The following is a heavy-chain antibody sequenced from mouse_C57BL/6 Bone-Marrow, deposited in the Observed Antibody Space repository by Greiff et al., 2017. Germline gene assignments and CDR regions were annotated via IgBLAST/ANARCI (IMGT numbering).Heavy chain of an antibody. D-gene: IGHD1-1*01. J-gene: IGHJ2*01. Sequence: VQLKESGAELVRPGASVTLSCKASGYTFTDYEMHWVKQTPVHGLEWIGAIDPETGGTAYNQKFKGKAILTADKSSSTAYMELRSLTSEDSAVYYCTRWGITTVVVPFDYWGQGTTLTVSS. CDR2: IDPETGGT. V-gene: IGHV1-15*01. CDR1: GYTFTDYE. CDR3: TRWGITTVVVPFDY.